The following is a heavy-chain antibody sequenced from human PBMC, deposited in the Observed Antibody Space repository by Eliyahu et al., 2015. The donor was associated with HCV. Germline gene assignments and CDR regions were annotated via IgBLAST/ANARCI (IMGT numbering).Heavy chain of an antibody. CDR1: GGSISSYY. D-gene: IGHD6-19*01. J-gene: IGHJ5*02. V-gene: IGHV4-59*01. Sequence: QVQLQESGPGLVKPSETLSLTCTVSGGSISSYYWSWIRQPPGKGLEWISYIYYSGGTNHNPPLKSRVTISVDTSKNQFSLKLNSVTAADTAVYYCASGGGGIAVAGTGGWFDPWGQGTLVTVSS. CDR3: ASGGGGIAVAGTGGWFDP. CDR2: IYYSGGT.